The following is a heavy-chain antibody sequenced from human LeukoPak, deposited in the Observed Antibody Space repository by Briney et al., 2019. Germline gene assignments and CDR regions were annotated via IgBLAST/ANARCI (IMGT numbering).Heavy chain of an antibody. CDR2: MDPNSGNT. CDR3: ARGSLLGFILF. J-gene: IGHJ1*01. D-gene: IGHD2/OR15-2a*01. V-gene: IGHV1-8*01. CDR1: GYTFTNYE. Sequence: ASVKVSCKASGYTFTNYEINWVRQATGQGLEWMGWMDPNSGNTGYAQKFQGRVTMTRNTSISTAYMELSSLRSEDTAFYYCARGSLLGFILFWGQGTLVTVSS.